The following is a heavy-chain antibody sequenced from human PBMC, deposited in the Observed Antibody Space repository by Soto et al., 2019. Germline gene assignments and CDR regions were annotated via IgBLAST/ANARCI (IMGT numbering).Heavy chain of an antibody. CDR3: ARQIAYTNDAPGQIES. CDR1: GYSFTNYW. CDR2: IDPCDSYI. J-gene: IGHJ4*02. V-gene: IGHV5-10-1*03. D-gene: IGHD4-4*01. Sequence: EVQLVQSGAEVKKPGESLRISCKGSGYSFTNYWISWVRQMPGKGLEWMGRIDPCDSYINYSPSFQGHVTISVDESISTAYLQWSSLKASDTAIYYCARQIAYTNDAPGQIESWGQGTLVTVSS.